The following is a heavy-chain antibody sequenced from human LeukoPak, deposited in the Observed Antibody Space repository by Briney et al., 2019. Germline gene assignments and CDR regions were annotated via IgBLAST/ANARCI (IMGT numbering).Heavy chain of an antibody. CDR3: ARAVIAAAGILNAFDI. CDR2: IYYSGSS. Sequence: PSETLSLTCTVSGGSISNYYWNWIRQPPGKGLEWIGYIYYSGSSNYNPSLKSRVTISVDTSKNQFSLKLSSVTAADAAVYYCARAVIAAAGILNAFDIWGQGTMVTVSS. CDR1: GGSISNYY. D-gene: IGHD6-13*01. J-gene: IGHJ3*02. V-gene: IGHV4-59*01.